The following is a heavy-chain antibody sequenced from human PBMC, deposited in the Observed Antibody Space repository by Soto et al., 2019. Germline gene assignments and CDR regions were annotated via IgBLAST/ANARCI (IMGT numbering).Heavy chain of an antibody. J-gene: IGHJ4*02. CDR2: ISSDGSNA. D-gene: IGHD3-22*01. CDR1: VFTFSRYW. V-gene: IGHV3-74*01. CDR3: TRDQVDSSGYYFFDF. Sequence: VGSLRLSCASSVFTFSRYWMHCVRQSPGKWLVWVSRISSDGSNAIYADSVKGRFTISRDNAKNTLRLQMNSLRAEDTATYYCTRDQVDSSGYYFFDFWGRGTLVTVSS.